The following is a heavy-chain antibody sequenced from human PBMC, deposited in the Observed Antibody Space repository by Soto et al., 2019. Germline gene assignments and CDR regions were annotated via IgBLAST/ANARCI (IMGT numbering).Heavy chain of an antibody. CDR1: GYTFSNYA. D-gene: IGHD6-19*01. Sequence: QVQLVQSGAEVKKPGASVKVSCKASGYTFSNYAMHWVRQAPGQRPEWMGWINAGNGNTKYSQKFQGRVTITRETSASTAYMELSILRSEDTAAYYCARGVTSGWFHYYGMDVWGQGTTVTVS. CDR2: INAGNGNT. J-gene: IGHJ6*02. CDR3: ARGVTSGWFHYYGMDV. V-gene: IGHV1-3*01.